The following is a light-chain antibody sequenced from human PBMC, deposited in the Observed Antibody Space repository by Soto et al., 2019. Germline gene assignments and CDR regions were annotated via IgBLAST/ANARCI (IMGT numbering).Light chain of an antibody. V-gene: IGKV1-39*01. CDR2: AAS. CDR1: QSISTH. CDR3: QQSYLTWT. J-gene: IGKJ1*01. Sequence: DIPMTQSPSSLSAFVGDRVTITCRASQSISTHLNWYQHKAGKAPKLLIYAASNLESGIPSRFSGSGSGTDFTLTISSLQHEDFATYYCQQSYLTWTFGQGTKVEFK.